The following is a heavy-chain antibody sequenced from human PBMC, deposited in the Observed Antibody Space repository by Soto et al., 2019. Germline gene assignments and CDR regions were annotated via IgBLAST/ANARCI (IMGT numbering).Heavy chain of an antibody. CDR2: IKQDGSEK. J-gene: IGHJ6*03. D-gene: IGHD6-13*01. V-gene: IGHV3-7*01. CDR1: GFTFSSYW. CDR3: ARAIGQYSSSRGYYYYMDV. Sequence: GGSLRLSCAGSGFTFSSYWMSWVRQAPGKGLEWVANIKQDGSEKYYVDSVKGRFTISRDNAKNSLYLQMNSLRAEDTAVYYCARAIGQYSSSRGYYYYMDVWGKGTTVTVSS.